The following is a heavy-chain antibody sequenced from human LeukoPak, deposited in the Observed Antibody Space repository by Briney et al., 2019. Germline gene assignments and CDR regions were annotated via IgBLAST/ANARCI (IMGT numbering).Heavy chain of an antibody. CDR3: ARDPIAVAGNTGYFDY. V-gene: IGHV3-30*04. Sequence: GGSLRLSCAASGFTFSSYAMHWVRQALGKGLEWVAVISYDGSNKYYADSVKGRFTISRDNSKNTLYLQMNSLRAEDTAVYYCARDPIAVAGNTGYFDYWGQGTLVTVSS. CDR1: GFTFSSYA. J-gene: IGHJ4*02. D-gene: IGHD6-19*01. CDR2: ISYDGSNK.